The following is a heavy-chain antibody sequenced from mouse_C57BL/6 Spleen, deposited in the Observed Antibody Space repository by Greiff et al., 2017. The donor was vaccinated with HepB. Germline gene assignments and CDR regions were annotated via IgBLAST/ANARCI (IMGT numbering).Heavy chain of an antibody. D-gene: IGHD2-4*01. J-gene: IGHJ1*03. Sequence: QVHVKQSGPELVKPGASVKISCKASGYAFSSSWMNWVKQRPGKGLEWIGRIYPGDGDTNYNGKFKGKATLTADKSSSTAYMQLSSLTSEDSAVYFCARSSQGLRRWDWYFDVWGTGTTVTVSS. CDR2: IYPGDGDT. CDR1: GYAFSSSW. V-gene: IGHV1-82*01. CDR3: ARSSQGLRRWDWYFDV.